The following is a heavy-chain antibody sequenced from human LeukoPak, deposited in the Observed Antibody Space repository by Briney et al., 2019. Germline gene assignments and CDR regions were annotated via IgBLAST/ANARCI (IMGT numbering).Heavy chain of an antibody. D-gene: IGHD1-1*01. CDR1: GFTFSSYA. CDR2: INGAGGTI. V-gene: IGHV3-23*01. Sequence: TGGSLRLYCEASGFTFSSYAMSWLRQAPGKGLEWVSSINGAGGTIYYADSVQGRFTISRDNSRNTLFLQMDSLRAEDSAIYYCAKDKLSGQRDWYFDLCGRGTLVTVSS. CDR3: AKDKLSGQRDWYFDL. J-gene: IGHJ2*01.